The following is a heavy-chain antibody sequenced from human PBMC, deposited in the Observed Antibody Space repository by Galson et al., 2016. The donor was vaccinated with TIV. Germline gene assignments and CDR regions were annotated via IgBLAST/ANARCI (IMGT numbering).Heavy chain of an antibody. CDR1: GYTFTSYG. Sequence: SVKVSCKASGYTFTSYGMHWMRQAPGQRLEWMGWINTATGYTKYSQTFQDRITITRDTSASTAYMELSSLRSEDTATYYCARLGYCSSMGCFQFDPWGQGTLVSVSS. V-gene: IGHV1-3*04. D-gene: IGHD2-2*01. CDR3: ARLGYCSSMGCFQFDP. CDR2: INTATGYT. J-gene: IGHJ5*02.